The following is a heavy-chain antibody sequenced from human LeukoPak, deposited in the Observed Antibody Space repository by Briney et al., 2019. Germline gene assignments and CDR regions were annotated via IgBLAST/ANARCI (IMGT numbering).Heavy chain of an antibody. J-gene: IGHJ5*02. CDR2: IKQDGSEK. Sequence: GGSLRLSCAASGFSFSSHWMSWVRQAPGKGLEWVANIKQDGSEKYYVDFVKGRFTISRDNLENMVYLQMNSLRAEDTAIYYCANYPNQVVFFSWGQGTLVTVSS. CDR1: GFSFSSHW. V-gene: IGHV3-7*03. D-gene: IGHD2-2*01. CDR3: ANYPNQVVFFS.